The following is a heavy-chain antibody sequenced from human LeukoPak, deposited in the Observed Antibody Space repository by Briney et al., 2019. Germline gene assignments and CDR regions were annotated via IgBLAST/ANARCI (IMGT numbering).Heavy chain of an antibody. J-gene: IGHJ3*02. Sequence: ASVKVSCKASGYTFTGYYMHWVRQAPGQGLEWMGWMNPNSGDTKYAPKFQGRVTMTRDMTISTAYMEVNRPTSDDTAVYYCARVEATVGIAFDIWGQGTMVTVSS. CDR1: GYTFTGYY. D-gene: IGHD2-21*02. V-gene: IGHV1-2*02. CDR3: ARVEATVGIAFDI. CDR2: MNPNSGDT.